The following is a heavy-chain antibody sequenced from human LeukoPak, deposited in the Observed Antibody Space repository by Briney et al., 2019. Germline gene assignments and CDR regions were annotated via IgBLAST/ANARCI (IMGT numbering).Heavy chain of an antibody. CDR1: GYSFTNYW. CDR3: ARLNTQDLDC. D-gene: IGHD2-15*01. J-gene: IGHJ4*02. Sequence: GESLKISCKGSGYSFTNYWIGWVRQMPGKGLEWMGFIYPGDSDTKYSPSFQGQVTISADKSITTAYLQWTSLKASDTAIYFCARLNTQDLDCWGQGTLITVSS. V-gene: IGHV5-51*01. CDR2: IYPGDSDT.